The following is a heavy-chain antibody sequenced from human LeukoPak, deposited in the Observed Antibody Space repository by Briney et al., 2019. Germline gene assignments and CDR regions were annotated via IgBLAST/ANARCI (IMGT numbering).Heavy chain of an antibody. Sequence: GGSLRLSCAASGFTFSSYGMHWVRQAPGKGLEYVSAISDSGGSTYYADSVKGRFTISRDNSKNTLYLQMSSLRAEDTAVYFCVRGYSFGPYGMDVWGQGTTVTVSS. CDR1: GFTFSSYG. V-gene: IGHV3-64D*09. D-gene: IGHD2-15*01. CDR3: VRGYSFGPYGMDV. J-gene: IGHJ6*02. CDR2: ISDSGGST.